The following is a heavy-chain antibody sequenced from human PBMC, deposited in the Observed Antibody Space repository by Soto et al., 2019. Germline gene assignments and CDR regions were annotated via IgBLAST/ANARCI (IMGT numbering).Heavy chain of an antibody. CDR2: IFSNDAK. J-gene: IGHJ4*02. V-gene: IGHV2-26*01. CDR3: ARIRGWGWLGPNDY. CDR1: GFSLSNARMS. Sequence: QVTLKESGPVLVKPTETLTLTCTVSGFSLSNARMSVSWIRQPPGKALEWLAHIFSNDAKSYSASLKNRLTISQATSKSQVVLTMTTRDPVDTATYYCARIRGWGWLGPNDYWCQGTLVTVSS. D-gene: IGHD3-10*01.